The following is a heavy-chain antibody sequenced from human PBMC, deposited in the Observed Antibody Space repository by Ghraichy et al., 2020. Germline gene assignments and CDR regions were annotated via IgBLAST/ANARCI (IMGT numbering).Heavy chain of an antibody. D-gene: IGHD2-21*01. J-gene: IGHJ4*02. Sequence: GGSLRLSCAASGFTFSNYGMHWVRQAPGKGLEWVAVISYDGSKTYYADSVKGRFTISRDNSKNMLFLQMNSLRTEDTALYYCAKDGCRGDYCYHRSFIDYWGQGTQVSVSS. V-gene: IGHV3-30*18. CDR2: ISYDGSKT. CDR1: GFTFSNYG. CDR3: AKDGCRGDYCYHRSFIDY.